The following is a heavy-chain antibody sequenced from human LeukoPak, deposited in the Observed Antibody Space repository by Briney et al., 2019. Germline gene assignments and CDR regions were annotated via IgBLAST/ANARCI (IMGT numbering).Heavy chain of an antibody. CDR1: GGSFSGYY. CDR2: INHSGST. D-gene: IGHD5-24*01. J-gene: IGHJ3*02. Sequence: PSETLSLTCAVYGGSFSGYYWSWIRQPPGKGLEWIGEINHSGSTNYNPSLKSRVTLSVDTSKNHFSLKLTSVIDADTAVYFCARGGAEDGAFDIWGQGTKVTVSS. CDR3: ARGGAEDGAFDI. V-gene: IGHV4-34*09.